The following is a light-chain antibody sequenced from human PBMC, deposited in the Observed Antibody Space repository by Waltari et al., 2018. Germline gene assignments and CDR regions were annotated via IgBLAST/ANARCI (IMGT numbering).Light chain of an antibody. J-gene: IGLJ3*02. Sequence: QAVVTQEPSLTVSPGGTVTLTCGSSTGAITSGHFPHWFQQKPGQAPRTLIYDVNNTQSWAPARFSGSLRGGKAARTLSGAQPEDEAVYFCLVSYSGTRLVFGGGTKLTVL. V-gene: IGLV7-46*01. CDR3: LVSYSGTRLV. CDR2: DVN. CDR1: TGAITSGHF.